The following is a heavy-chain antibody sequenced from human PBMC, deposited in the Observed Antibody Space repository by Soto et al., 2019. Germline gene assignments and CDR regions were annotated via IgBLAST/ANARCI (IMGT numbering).Heavy chain of an antibody. J-gene: IGHJ4*02. CDR1: GAIFNGYG. Sequence: GSLRLSCAASGAIFNGYGMHWVRQAPGKGLEWVAVIWHDGSKKYYADSAKGRFTISRDNSKNTLYLEMNSLRAEDTAVYYCVRDGVGGTAFFGFFDYWGQGTLVTVSS. D-gene: IGHD1-26*01. CDR2: IWHDGSKK. V-gene: IGHV3-33*01. CDR3: VRDGVGGTAFFGFFDY.